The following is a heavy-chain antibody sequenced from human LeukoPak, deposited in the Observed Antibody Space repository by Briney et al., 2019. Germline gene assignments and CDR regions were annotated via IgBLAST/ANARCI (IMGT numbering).Heavy chain of an antibody. CDR2: IFYSGST. V-gene: IGHV4-34*12. CDR3: AKSNGYGLVDI. CDR1: GFTFSDYY. J-gene: IGHJ3*02. Sequence: GSLRLSCAASGFTFSDYYMSWIRQAPGKGLEWIGNIFYSGSTYYSPSLRSRVTTSLDTSRNQFSLKLNSVTAADTAVYYCAKSNGYGLVDIWGQGTMVTVPS. D-gene: IGHD3-10*01.